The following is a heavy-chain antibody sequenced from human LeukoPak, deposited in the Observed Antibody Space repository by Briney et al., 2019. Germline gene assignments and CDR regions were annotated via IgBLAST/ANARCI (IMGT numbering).Heavy chain of an antibody. V-gene: IGHV3-74*01. J-gene: IGHJ6*02. CDR3: ARGMYGDSVGMDV. CDR2: MNSDGSTI. CDR1: GFTFSTYW. Sequence: GGSLRLSCAASGFTFSTYWMYWVRQAPGKGLMWVSRMNSDGSTIRYADSVKGRFTISRDNAKNTLYLQMNSLRAEDTAVYYCARGMYGDSVGMDVWGQGTTVTVSS. D-gene: IGHD2-21*02.